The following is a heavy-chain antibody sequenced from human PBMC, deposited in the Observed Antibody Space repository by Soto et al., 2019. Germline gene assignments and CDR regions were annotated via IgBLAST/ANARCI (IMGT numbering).Heavy chain of an antibody. CDR1: VAPISSSSYY. D-gene: IGHD3-9*01. J-gene: IGHJ6*03. CDR3: ARRGGDLYDILTGYQDYYYYYMDV. V-gene: IGHV4-39*01. Sequence: ETRSLTWTASVAPISSSSYYWGWIRQPPGKGLGWIGGIYYSGSTYYTPSLKSRVTISVDTSKNQFSLKLSSVTAADTAVYYCARRGGDLYDILTGYQDYYYYYMDVWGKGTTVTVSS. CDR2: IYYSGST.